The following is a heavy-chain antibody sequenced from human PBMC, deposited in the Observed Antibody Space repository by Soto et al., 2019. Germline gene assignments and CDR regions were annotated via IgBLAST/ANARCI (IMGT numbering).Heavy chain of an antibody. Sequence: PGGSLRLSCAVSGFTFSSYGMHWVRQAPGKGLEWVAVISYDGSNKYYADSVKGRFTISRDNSKNTLYLQMNSLRAGDTAVYYCALQLRFLEWFFDYWGQGTLVTVSS. J-gene: IGHJ4*02. D-gene: IGHD3-3*01. CDR2: ISYDGSNK. CDR3: ALQLRFLEWFFDY. CDR1: GFTFSSYG. V-gene: IGHV3-30*03.